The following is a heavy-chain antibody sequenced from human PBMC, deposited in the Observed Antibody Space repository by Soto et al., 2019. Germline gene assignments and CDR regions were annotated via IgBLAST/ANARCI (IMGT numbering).Heavy chain of an antibody. J-gene: IGHJ6*02. Sequence: KTSASVKVSCKASGYTFTSYGISWVRQAPGQGLEWMGWISAYNGNTNYAQKLQGRVTMTTDTSTSTAYMELRSLRSDDTAVYYCARDPRKYTIFGVVIPRSGMDAWGQGTTVTISS. CDR3: ARDPRKYTIFGVVIPRSGMDA. CDR1: GYTFTSYG. D-gene: IGHD3-3*01. V-gene: IGHV1-18*04. CDR2: ISAYNGNT.